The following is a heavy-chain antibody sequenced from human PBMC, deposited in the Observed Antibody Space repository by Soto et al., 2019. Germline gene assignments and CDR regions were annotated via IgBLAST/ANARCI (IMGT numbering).Heavy chain of an antibody. CDR2: IYYSGST. CDR3: ARASYCTNGVCWYYFDY. J-gene: IGHJ4*02. CDR1: GGSISTNLYY. D-gene: IGHD2-8*01. V-gene: IGHV4-39*07. Sequence: SETLSLTCTVSGGSISTNLYYWGWIRQPPWQGLEWIGCIYYSGSTNYNPSLKSRVTISVDTSKNQFSLKLSSVTAADTAVYYCARASYCTNGVCWYYFDYWGQGTLVTVSP.